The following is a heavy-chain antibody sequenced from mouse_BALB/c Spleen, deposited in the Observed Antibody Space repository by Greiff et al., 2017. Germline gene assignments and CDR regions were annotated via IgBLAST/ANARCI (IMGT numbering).Heavy chain of an antibody. CDR3: ARVYDGYLFDY. CDR1: GFTFTDYY. D-gene: IGHD2-3*01. CDR2: IRNKANGYTT. J-gene: IGHJ2*01. V-gene: IGHV7-3*02. Sequence: EVQLVESGGGLVQPGGSLRLSCATSGFTFTDYYMSWVRQPPGKALEWLGFIRNKANGYTTEYSASVKGRFTISRDNSQSILYLQMNTLRAEDSATYYCARVYDGYLFDYWGQGTTLTVSS.